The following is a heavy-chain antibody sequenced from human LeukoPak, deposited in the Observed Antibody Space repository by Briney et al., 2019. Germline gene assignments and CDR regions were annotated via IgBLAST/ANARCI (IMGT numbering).Heavy chain of an antibody. V-gene: IGHV3-33*01. J-gene: IGHJ4*02. CDR1: GFTFSSYG. CDR2: IWYDGSNK. CDR3: ARACRMSSSSSDY. Sequence: PGGSLRLSCAASGFTFSSYGMHWVCQAPGKGLEWVAVIWYDGSNKYYADPVKGRFTISRDNSKNTLYLQMNSLRAEDTAVYYCARACRMSSSSSDYWGQGTLVTVSS. D-gene: IGHD6-6*01.